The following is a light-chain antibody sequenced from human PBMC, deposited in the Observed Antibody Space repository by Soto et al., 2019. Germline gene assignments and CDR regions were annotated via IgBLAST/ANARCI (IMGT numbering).Light chain of an antibody. J-gene: IGLJ3*02. CDR2: SDN. Sequence: QSVLTQPPSASGTPGQRVTISCSGSTSNIGRNTVNWYQQFPGAAPNLLIHSDNQRPSGVPDRFSGSRSGTSASLAISGLQSEDEADYYCAAWDESPNVPVFGGGTKLTVL. CDR1: TSNIGRNT. V-gene: IGLV1-44*01. CDR3: AAWDESPNVPV.